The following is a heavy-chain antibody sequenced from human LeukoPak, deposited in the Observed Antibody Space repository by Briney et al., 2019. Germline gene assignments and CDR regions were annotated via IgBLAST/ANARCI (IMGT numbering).Heavy chain of an antibody. CDR1: GGSFSGYY. CDR2: INHSGST. J-gene: IGHJ4*02. D-gene: IGHD6-19*01. V-gene: IGHV4-34*01. Sequence: SETLSLTCAVYGGSFSGYYWSWIRQPPGKGLEWIGEINHSGSTNYNPSLKSRVTISVDTSKNQFSLKLSSVTAADTAVYYCATKGIAVAGLNYWGQGTLVTVSS. CDR3: ATKGIAVAGLNY.